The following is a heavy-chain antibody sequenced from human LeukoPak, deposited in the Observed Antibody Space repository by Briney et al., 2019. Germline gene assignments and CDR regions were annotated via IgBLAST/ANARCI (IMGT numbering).Heavy chain of an antibody. CDR2: IFYSGSN. CDR3: ARSIAAAGGGTFDY. D-gene: IGHD6-13*01. Sequence: SGSLTLSCTVSGDSNRSFYWSWIRQPPGKGREGVGYIFYSGSNNYNPSLKSRVTISVDTSKHQFSLKLSSVTAADTAVYYCARSIAAAGGGTFDYWGQGTLVTVSS. CDR1: GDSNRSFY. V-gene: IGHV4-59*08. J-gene: IGHJ4*02.